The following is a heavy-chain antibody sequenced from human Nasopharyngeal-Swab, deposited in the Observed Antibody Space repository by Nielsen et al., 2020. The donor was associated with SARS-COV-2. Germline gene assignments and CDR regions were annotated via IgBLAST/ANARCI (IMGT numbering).Heavy chain of an antibody. D-gene: IGHD5-12*01. CDR2: INNRGDDT. V-gene: IGHV3-23*01. CDR3: VKDLAYDEVS. J-gene: IGHJ5*02. Sequence: GESLKISCAASAFIFSNDAMSWVRQAPGKGLEWVSTINNRGDDTHYVDSVRGRFTVSRDNSKNTLYLQMNSLRGEDTAIYYCVKDLAYDEVSWGQGTLVTVSS. CDR1: AFIFSNDA.